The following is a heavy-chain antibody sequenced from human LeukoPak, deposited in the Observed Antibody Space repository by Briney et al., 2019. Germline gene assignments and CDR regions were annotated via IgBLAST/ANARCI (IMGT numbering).Heavy chain of an antibody. CDR2: IIPIFGTA. CDR1: GGTFSSYA. Sequence: ASVKVSCKASGGTFSSYAISWVRQAPGQGLEWMGGIIPIFGTANYAQKFQGRVTITADESTSTAYMELSSLRSEDTAVYHCARAYYYDSSGPREGAFDIWGQGTMVTVSS. CDR3: ARAYYYDSSGPREGAFDI. J-gene: IGHJ3*02. D-gene: IGHD3-22*01. V-gene: IGHV1-69*13.